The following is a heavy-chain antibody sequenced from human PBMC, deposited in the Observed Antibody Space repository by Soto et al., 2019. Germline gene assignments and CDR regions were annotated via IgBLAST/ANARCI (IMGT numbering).Heavy chain of an antibody. CDR1: GFTFNTYS. J-gene: IGHJ6*03. V-gene: IGHV3-48*01. Sequence: EVQLVESGGGLVQHGGSLRLSCAASGFTFNTYSMNWVRQAPGKGLEWVSYISSGSNTIYYPDSVKGRFTISRDNAKNSLYLQINSLRAEDTAVYYCARFYSRYMDVWGKGTTVTVSS. CDR3: ARFYSRYMDV. CDR2: ISSGSNTI. D-gene: IGHD2-21*01.